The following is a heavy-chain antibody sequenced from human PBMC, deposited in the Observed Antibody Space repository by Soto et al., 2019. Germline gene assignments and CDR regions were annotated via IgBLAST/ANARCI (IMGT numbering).Heavy chain of an antibody. Sequence: EVQLLKSGGGLVQPGGSLRLSCAASGFTFSNYAMSWVRQAPGKGLDWVSTISGSGGSTYYADSVKGRFTVSRDNSKNTLYLQINSLRVEDTAIYYCAKRGRGAVAFDYWGQGTLVTVSS. CDR3: AKRGRGAVAFDY. J-gene: IGHJ4*02. V-gene: IGHV3-23*01. CDR2: ISGSGGST. D-gene: IGHD6-19*01. CDR1: GFTFSNYA.